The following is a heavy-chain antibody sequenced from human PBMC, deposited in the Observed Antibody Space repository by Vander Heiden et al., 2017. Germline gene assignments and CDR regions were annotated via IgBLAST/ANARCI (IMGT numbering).Heavy chain of an antibody. D-gene: IGHD6-13*01. J-gene: IGHJ4*02. V-gene: IGHV3-48*02. CDR3: SSHLGSNWFDY. Sequence: EVQLVESGGGLVQPGGSLRLSCTASAFTFSSYTMNWVRQAPGKGLEWISYISTTSSTIFYADSLKGRFTVSRDNAKNSLYLQINGLRDEDTAMYYCSSHLGSNWFDYWGQGTLVIVSS. CDR2: ISTTSSTI. CDR1: AFTFSSYT.